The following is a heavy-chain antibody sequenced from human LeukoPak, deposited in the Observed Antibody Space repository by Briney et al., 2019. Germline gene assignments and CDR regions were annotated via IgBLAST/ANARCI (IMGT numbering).Heavy chain of an antibody. CDR2: ISSSSSTI. Sequence: GGSLRLSCAASGFTFSSYSMNWVRQAPGKGLEWVSYISSSSSTIYYADSVKGRFTISRDNSKNTLFLQMNSLRAEDTAVYYCARAKTTPIAAAGLDAFDIWGQGTMVTVSS. D-gene: IGHD6-13*01. CDR3: ARAKTTPIAAAGLDAFDI. J-gene: IGHJ3*02. CDR1: GFTFSSYS. V-gene: IGHV3-48*04.